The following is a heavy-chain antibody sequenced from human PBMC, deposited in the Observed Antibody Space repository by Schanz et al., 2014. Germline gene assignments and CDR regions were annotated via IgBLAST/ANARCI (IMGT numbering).Heavy chain of an antibody. J-gene: IGHJ4*02. CDR1: GFTFSNYW. CDR3: LRDTDYNSDC. D-gene: IGHD4-4*01. Sequence: EVQLVESGGGLVQPGGSLRLSCAASGFTFSNYWMSWVRQAPGKGLEGVAYIKHDGSEKYHVDSVKGRFTISRDNAKTELYLQMHSMRPEDTAVSYCLRDTDYNSDCWGQGTLVTVSS. CDR2: IKHDGSEK. V-gene: IGHV3-7*01.